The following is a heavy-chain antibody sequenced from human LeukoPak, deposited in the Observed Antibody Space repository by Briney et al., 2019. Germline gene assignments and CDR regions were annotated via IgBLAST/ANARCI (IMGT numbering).Heavy chain of an antibody. CDR1: GGSISSGSYY. CDR2: IYTSGGT. D-gene: IGHD6-19*01. J-gene: IGHJ3*02. CDR3: ARASPSPSEWLDAFDI. Sequence: SQTLSLTCTVSGGSISSGSYYWSWIRQPAGKGLEWIGRIYTSGGTNYNPSLKSQVTISVDTSKNQFSLKLSSVTAADTAVYYCARASPSPSEWLDAFDIWGQGTMVTVSS. V-gene: IGHV4-61*02.